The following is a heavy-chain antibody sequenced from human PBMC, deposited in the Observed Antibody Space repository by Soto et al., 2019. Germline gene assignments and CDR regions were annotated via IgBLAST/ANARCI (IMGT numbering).Heavy chain of an antibody. CDR3: ARTNNQYSSSWSLDY. Sequence: PGESLKISCKGSGYSYTSYWIGWVRQMPGKGLEWMGIIYPGDSDTRYSPSFQGQVTIPADKSISTAYLQWSSLKASDTAMYYCARTNNQYSSSWSLDYWGQGTLVTVSS. D-gene: IGHD6-13*01. V-gene: IGHV5-51*01. CDR2: IYPGDSDT. J-gene: IGHJ4*02. CDR1: GYSYTSYW.